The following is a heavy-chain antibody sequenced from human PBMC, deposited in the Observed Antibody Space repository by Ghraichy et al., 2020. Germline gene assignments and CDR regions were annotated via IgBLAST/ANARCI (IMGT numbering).Heavy chain of an antibody. V-gene: IGHV3-48*02. D-gene: IGHD7-27*01. CDR1: GFTFSSYS. CDR2: IGSSSGII. Sequence: GGSLRLSCAASGFTFSSYSMNWVRQAPGKGLEWVSYIGSSSGIIRYADSVKGRFTISRDNAKNSLHLQMNSLRDEDTAIYYCARDLHWGFDYWGQGTLVPSP. J-gene: IGHJ4*02. CDR3: ARDLHWGFDY.